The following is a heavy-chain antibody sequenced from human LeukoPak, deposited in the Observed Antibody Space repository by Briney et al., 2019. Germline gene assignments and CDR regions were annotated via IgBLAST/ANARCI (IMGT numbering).Heavy chain of an antibody. D-gene: IGHD2-15*01. CDR3: AKNGDRGAYCSGGTCYPYYYYNMDV. Sequence: GASVKVSCKVSGYTLTELSMHWVRQAPGKGLEWMGGFDPEDGETIYAQKFQGRVTMTEDTSTDTACMELSSLRAEDTAIYSCAKNGDRGAYCSGGTCYPYYYYNMDVWGKGTTVTISS. CDR1: GYTLTELS. V-gene: IGHV1-24*01. J-gene: IGHJ6*03. CDR2: FDPEDGET.